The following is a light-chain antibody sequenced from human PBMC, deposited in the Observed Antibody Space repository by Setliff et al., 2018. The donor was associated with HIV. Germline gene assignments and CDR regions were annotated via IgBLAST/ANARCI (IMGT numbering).Light chain of an antibody. CDR3: SSYTSSYTFV. J-gene: IGLJ1*01. V-gene: IGLV2-14*03. Sequence: QSVLTQPATVPGSPGQSITISCTGTSSDVGAYNYVSWYQQHPGKAPKLMIYDVSNRPSGVSNRFSGSKSGNTASLTISGLQAEDEADYYCSSYTSSYTFVFGTGTKVTVL. CDR2: DVS. CDR1: SSDVGAYNY.